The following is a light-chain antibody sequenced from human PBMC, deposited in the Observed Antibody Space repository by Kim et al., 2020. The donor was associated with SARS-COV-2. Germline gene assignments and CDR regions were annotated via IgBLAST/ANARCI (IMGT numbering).Light chain of an antibody. CDR3: SSYTSSSTLGV. V-gene: IGLV2-14*03. CDR1: SSDVGGYNY. CDR2: DVS. J-gene: IGLJ3*02. Sequence: QPIAISCTGTSSDVGGYNYVSWYQQHPGKAPKLMIYDVSNRPSGVSNRFSGSKSGNTASLTISGLQAEDEADYYCSSYTSSSTLGVFGGGTKLTVL.